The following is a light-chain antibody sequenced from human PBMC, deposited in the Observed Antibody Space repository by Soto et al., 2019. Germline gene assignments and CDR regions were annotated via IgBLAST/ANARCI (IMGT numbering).Light chain of an antibody. CDR1: QRVYSSY. CDR3: QQYGSSGT. Sequence: IMLTQSPGTLSLSPGERVTLSCRASQRVYSSYLAWYQQRPGQAPRLLFYDASIRATGIPDRFRGSGSGTDFTLTISRLEPEDFAVYYCQQYGSSGTFGQGTKVDIK. V-gene: IGKV3-20*01. J-gene: IGKJ1*01. CDR2: DAS.